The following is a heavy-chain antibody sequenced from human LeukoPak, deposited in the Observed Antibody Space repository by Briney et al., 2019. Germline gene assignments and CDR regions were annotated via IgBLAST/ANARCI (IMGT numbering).Heavy chain of an antibody. J-gene: IGHJ4*02. CDR3: ARDFSIAAHYFDY. Sequence: SQTLSLTCTVSGGSISSGSYYWSWIRQPAGKGLEWIGRIYTSGSTNYNPSLKSRVTMSVDTSKNQFSLKLSSVTAADTAVYYCARDFSIAAHYFDYWGQGTLVTVSS. D-gene: IGHD6-6*01. CDR2: IYTSGST. CDR1: GGSISSGSYY. V-gene: IGHV4-61*02.